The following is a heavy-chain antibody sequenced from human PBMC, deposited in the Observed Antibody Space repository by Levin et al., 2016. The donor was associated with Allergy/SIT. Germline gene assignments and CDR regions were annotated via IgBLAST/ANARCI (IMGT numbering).Heavy chain of an antibody. CDR2: ISSSSSYI. V-gene: IGHV3-21*01. J-gene: IGHJ4*02. CDR1: GFTFSSYS. Sequence: GGSLRLSCAASGFTFSSYSMNWVRQAPGKGLDGVSSISSSSSYIYYADSVKGRFTISRDNAKNSLYLQMNSLRAEDTAVYYCARGDQECSSSARVRDYWGQGTLVTVSS. D-gene: IGHD6-6*01. CDR3: ARGDQECSSSARVRDY.